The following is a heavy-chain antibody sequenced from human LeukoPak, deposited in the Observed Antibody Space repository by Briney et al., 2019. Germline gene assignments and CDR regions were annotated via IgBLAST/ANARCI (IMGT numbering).Heavy chain of an antibody. CDR2: IRYDGSNK. CDR1: GFTFSSYG. D-gene: IGHD2-2*01. Sequence: GGSLRLSXAASGFTFSSYGMHWVRQAPGKGLEWVAFIRYDGSNKYYADSVKGRFTISRDNSKNTLYLQMNSLRAEDTAVYYCAKDYYCSSTSCGIDYWGQGTLVTVSS. V-gene: IGHV3-30*02. CDR3: AKDYYCSSTSCGIDY. J-gene: IGHJ4*02.